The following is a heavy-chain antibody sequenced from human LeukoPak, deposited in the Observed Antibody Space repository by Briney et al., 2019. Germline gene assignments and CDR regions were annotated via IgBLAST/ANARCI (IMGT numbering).Heavy chain of an antibody. Sequence: GASVKVSCKASGYTFTSYYMHWVRQAPGQGLEWMGIINPSGGSTNYAQKFQGRVTITADESTSTAYMELSSLRSEDTAVYYCARVSGLEYYDSSGTTAHAFDIWGQGTMVTVSS. CDR1: GYTFTSYY. J-gene: IGHJ3*02. D-gene: IGHD3-22*01. CDR2: INPSGGST. V-gene: IGHV1-46*01. CDR3: ARVSGLEYYDSSGTTAHAFDI.